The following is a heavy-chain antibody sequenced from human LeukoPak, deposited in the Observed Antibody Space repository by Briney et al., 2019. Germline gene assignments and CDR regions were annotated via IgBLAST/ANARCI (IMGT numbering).Heavy chain of an antibody. CDR1: GGSFSDYY. D-gene: IGHD6-13*01. Sequence: PSETLSLTCAVYGGSFSDYYWSWIRQPPGKGLEWIGEINHSGSTNYKPSLKNRVAISVDTSKKQFSLKLSSVTAADTAVYYCARGYPAAGFNYWGQGTLVTVSS. J-gene: IGHJ4*02. CDR3: ARGYPAAGFNY. V-gene: IGHV4-34*01. CDR2: INHSGST.